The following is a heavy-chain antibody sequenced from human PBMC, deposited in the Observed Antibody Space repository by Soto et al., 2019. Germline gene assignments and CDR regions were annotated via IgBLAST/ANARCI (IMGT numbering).Heavy chain of an antibody. V-gene: IGHV5-10-1*01. CDR3: ARRSSGWYGMDV. CDR2: IDPSDSYT. J-gene: IGHJ6*02. Sequence: GESLKIFCNGYGYIFTSYWISWVRQMPGKGLEWMGRIDPSDSYTNYSPSFQGHVTISADKSISTAYLQWSSLKASDTAMYYCARRSSGWYGMDVWGQGTTVTVSS. D-gene: IGHD6-19*01. CDR1: GYIFTSYW.